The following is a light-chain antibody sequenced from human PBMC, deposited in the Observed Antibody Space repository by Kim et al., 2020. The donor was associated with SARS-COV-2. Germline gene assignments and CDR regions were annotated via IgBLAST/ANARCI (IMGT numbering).Light chain of an antibody. V-gene: IGKV3-15*01. CDR3: QQYTNWPRT. J-gene: IGKJ1*01. CDR1: QSVSTN. Sequence: VSPGERAPLSGRASQSVSTNLVWYQHKPGQAPRLLIYGASTRATGIPARFSGSGSGTEFTLTISSLQSEDFAVYYCQQYTNWPRTFGQGTKVDIK. CDR2: GAS.